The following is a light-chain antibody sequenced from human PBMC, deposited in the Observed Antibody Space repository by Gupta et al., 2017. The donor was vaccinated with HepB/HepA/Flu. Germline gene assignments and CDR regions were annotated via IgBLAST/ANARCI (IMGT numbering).Light chain of an antibody. V-gene: IGKV1-39*01. J-gene: IGKJ4*01. CDR2: AAS. Sequence: DIQMTQSPSSLSASVGDRVTITCRASQSITFYLNWYQQKPGKAPTLLIYAASSLQSGVPSRFSGSGSGTDFTLTINSLQPEDFATYYCQQSNSIPLTFGGGTKVDIK. CDR1: QSITFY. CDR3: QQSNSIPLT.